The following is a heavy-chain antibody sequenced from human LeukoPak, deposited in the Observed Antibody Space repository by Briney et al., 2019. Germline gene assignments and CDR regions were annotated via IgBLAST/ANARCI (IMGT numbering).Heavy chain of an antibody. CDR2: INPSGGST. V-gene: IGHV1-46*01. D-gene: IGHD3-3*01. J-gene: IGHJ4*02. CDR3: AKELPLGITILGVEALPSFDH. Sequence: ASVKVSCKASGYTFTSYYMHWVRQAPGQGLEWMGIINPSGGSTSYAQKFQGRVTMTRDTSTSTVYMELSSLRSEDTAVYYCAKELPLGITILGVEALPSFDHWGQGTLVTVSS. CDR1: GYTFTSYY.